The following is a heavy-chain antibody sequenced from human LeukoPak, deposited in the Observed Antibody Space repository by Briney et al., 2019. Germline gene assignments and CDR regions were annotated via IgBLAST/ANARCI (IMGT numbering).Heavy chain of an antibody. D-gene: IGHD2-21*02. CDR2: ISYDGSNK. CDR1: GFNFRNYA. V-gene: IGHV3-30*04. CDR3: ARNEQARCGGDCYQHWFDP. J-gene: IGHJ5*02. Sequence: GGSLRLSCAASGFNFRNYAMYWVRQAPGKGLEWVAVISYDGSNKYYADSVRGRFTISRDNSKNTLYLQMNSLRAEDTAVYYCARNEQARCGGDCYQHWFDPWGQGTLVTVSS.